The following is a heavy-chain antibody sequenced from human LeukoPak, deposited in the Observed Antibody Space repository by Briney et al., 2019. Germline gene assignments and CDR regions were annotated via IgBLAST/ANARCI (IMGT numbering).Heavy chain of an antibody. CDR1: GYTLTELS. CDR2: FDPEDGET. D-gene: IGHD6-13*01. V-gene: IGHV1-24*01. Sequence: ASVKVSCKVSGYTLTELSMHWVRQAPGKGLEWMGGFDPEDGETIYAQKFQGRVTMTEDTSTDTAYMELSSLRSEDTAVYYCATGAPYSSSCYSGGDAYGMDVWGQGTTVTVSS. J-gene: IGHJ6*02. CDR3: ATGAPYSSSCYSGGDAYGMDV.